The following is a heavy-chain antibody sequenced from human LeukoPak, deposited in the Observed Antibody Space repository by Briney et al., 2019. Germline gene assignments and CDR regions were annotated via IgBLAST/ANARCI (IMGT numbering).Heavy chain of an antibody. Sequence: SVKGRFTISRDNAKNSLYLQMNSLRAEDTALYYCARENGWNYYDSSGYSQWGQGTLVTVSS. J-gene: IGHJ4*02. D-gene: IGHD3-22*01. CDR3: ARENGWNYYDSSGYSQ. V-gene: IGHV3-20*03.